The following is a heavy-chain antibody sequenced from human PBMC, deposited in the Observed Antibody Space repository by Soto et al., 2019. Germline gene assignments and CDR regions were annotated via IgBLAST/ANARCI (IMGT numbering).Heavy chain of an antibody. Sequence: QVQLQESGPGLLKPSQTLSLTCTVSGGSISSGGYYWSWIRQHPGKGLEWIGYIYYSWSTYYNPFLKRLVTISVDTSKNQFPLKLSSVTAADTAVYYCARVCPSYGDYVTDYFDYWGQVTLVTVSS. CDR3: ARVCPSYGDYVTDYFDY. J-gene: IGHJ4*02. CDR2: IYYSWST. CDR1: GGSISSGGYY. D-gene: IGHD4-17*01. V-gene: IGHV4-31*01.